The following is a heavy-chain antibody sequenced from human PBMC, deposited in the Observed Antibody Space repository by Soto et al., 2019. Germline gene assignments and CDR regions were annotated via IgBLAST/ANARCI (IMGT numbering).Heavy chain of an antibody. CDR3: ARESHGDYYYYYGMDV. CDR2: IKQDGSEK. D-gene: IGHD4-17*01. J-gene: IGHJ6*02. CDR1: GFTFSSYW. V-gene: IGHV3-7*01. Sequence: GGSLRLSCAASGFTFSSYWMSWVRQAPGKGLEWVANIKQDGSEKYYVDSVKGRFTISRDNAKNSLYLQMNSLRAEDPAVYYCARESHGDYYYYYGMDVWGQGTTVTVSS.